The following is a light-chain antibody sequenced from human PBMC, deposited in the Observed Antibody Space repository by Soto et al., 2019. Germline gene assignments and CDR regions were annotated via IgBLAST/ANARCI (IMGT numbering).Light chain of an antibody. CDR1: LSVSNY. CDR2: DAS. Sequence: VATQSPPTLSLSPGERATLSCRTSLSVSNYLAWYQQKPGQAPRLLIYDASNRASGIPARFTGSGSGTDFNLTISTLEPEDFAVYYCQQRQYWPPITFGQGTRLEIK. J-gene: IGKJ5*01. CDR3: QQRQYWPPIT. V-gene: IGKV3-11*01.